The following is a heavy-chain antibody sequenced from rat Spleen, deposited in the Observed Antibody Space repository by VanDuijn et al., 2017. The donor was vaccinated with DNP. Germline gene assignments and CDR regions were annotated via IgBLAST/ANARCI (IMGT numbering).Heavy chain of an antibody. V-gene: IGHV5-20*01. CDR1: GFTFSDYY. Sequence: EVQLVESGGGLVQPGRSLKLSCAGSGFTFSDYYMAWVRQAPTKGLEWVASITYDGVGTYYRDSVTGRFTISRDFAKSTLYLQMDSLRSEDSATYYCTTRGNYGGYDYWGQGVMVTVSS. J-gene: IGHJ2*01. D-gene: IGHD1-11*01. CDR2: ITYDGVGT. CDR3: TTRGNYGGYDY.